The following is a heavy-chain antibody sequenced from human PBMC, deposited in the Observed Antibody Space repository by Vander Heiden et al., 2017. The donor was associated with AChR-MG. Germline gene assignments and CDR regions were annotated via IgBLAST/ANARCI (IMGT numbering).Heavy chain of an antibody. V-gene: IGHV3-15*01. CDR1: GFTFSNAW. CDR3: TTAYNWNYVWAFDI. D-gene: IGHD1-7*01. Sequence: EVQLVESGGGLVKPGGSLRLSCAASGFTFSNAWMSWVRQAPGKGLEWVGRIKSKTDGGTTDYAAPVKGRFTISRDDSKNTLYLQMNSLKTEDTAVYYCTTAYNWNYVWAFDIWGQGTMVTVSS. CDR2: IKSKTDGGTT. J-gene: IGHJ3*02.